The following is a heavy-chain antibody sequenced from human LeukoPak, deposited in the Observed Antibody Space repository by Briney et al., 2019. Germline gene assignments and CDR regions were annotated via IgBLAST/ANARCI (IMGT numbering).Heavy chain of an antibody. CDR2: MNPRSGNT. CDR3: VTPVCCYGPSGYYPFDT. V-gene: IGHV1-8*01. CDR1: GYTFTSYD. Sequence: ASVQVSCKASGYTFTSYDINWVRQATGQGLEWMGWMNPRSGNTGYAQKLQGRVTMTRNTAISTAYMELSSPRTEDTAGYYCVTPVCCYGPSGYYPFDTWGQGTLVTASS. D-gene: IGHD3-22*01. J-gene: IGHJ4*02.